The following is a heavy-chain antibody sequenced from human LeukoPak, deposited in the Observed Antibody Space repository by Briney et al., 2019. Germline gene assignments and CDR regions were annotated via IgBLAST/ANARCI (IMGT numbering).Heavy chain of an antibody. V-gene: IGHV3-9*01. CDR2: ISWNSGSI. J-gene: IGHJ3*01. D-gene: IGHD6-6*01. Sequence: GGSLRLSCAASGFTFDDYATHWVRQAPGKGLEWDSGISWNSGSIGYADSVKGRFTISRDNAKNSLYLQMNSLRAEDTALYYCAKAHSSSSLADAFDLWGQGTMVTVSS. CDR1: GFTFDDYA. CDR3: AKAHSSSSLADAFDL.